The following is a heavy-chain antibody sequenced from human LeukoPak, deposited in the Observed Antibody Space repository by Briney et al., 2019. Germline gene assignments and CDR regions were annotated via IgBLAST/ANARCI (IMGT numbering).Heavy chain of an antibody. Sequence: PGGSLRLSCAASGFSFSGYGMHWVRQAPGKGLEWVAFIRYDGSNKYYADSVKGRFTISRDNSKNTLYLQMNSLRAEDTAVYYCAKDDSSGYDYWGQGTLVTVSS. CDR3: AKDDSSGYDY. V-gene: IGHV3-30*02. CDR1: GFSFSGYG. D-gene: IGHD6-19*01. J-gene: IGHJ4*02. CDR2: IRYDGSNK.